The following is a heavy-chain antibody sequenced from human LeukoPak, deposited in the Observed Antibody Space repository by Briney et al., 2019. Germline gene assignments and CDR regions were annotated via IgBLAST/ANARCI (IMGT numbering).Heavy chain of an antibody. Sequence: SETLSLTCTVSGDSISSYHWTWIRQPPGKGLEWIGYIYYSGSTDYNPSLKSRVTISVDTSKNQFSLRLSSVTAADTAVYYCASRKLGNDYWGQGTLVTVSS. J-gene: IGHJ4*01. D-gene: IGHD7-27*01. CDR2: IYYSGST. V-gene: IGHV4-59*01. CDR3: ASRKLGNDY. CDR1: GDSISSYH.